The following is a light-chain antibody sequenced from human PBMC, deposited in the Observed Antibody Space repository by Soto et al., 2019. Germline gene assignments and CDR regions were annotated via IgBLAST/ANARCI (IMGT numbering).Light chain of an antibody. Sequence: EIVLTQSPGTLSLSPGERATLSCRASQSVSSSYLAWYQQKPGQAPRLFIYGASNRATGIPDRFSGSGSGTDFTLTISRLEPEDFAVYYCQQYGSSPSTFGPGTKVDIK. CDR1: QSVSSSY. CDR3: QQYGSSPST. CDR2: GAS. V-gene: IGKV3-20*01. J-gene: IGKJ3*01.